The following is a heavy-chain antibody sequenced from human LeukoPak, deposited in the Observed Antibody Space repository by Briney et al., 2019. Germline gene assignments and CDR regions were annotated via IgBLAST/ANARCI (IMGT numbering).Heavy chain of an antibody. CDR1: GYTLTELS. J-gene: IGHJ6*03. CDR3: ARSAGHCSNGICFTDYYMDV. V-gene: IGHV1-24*01. CDR2: FDPEDGET. Sequence: GASVKVSCKVSGYTLTELSMHWVRQAPGKGLEWMGGFDPEDGETIYAQKFQGRVTMTRDTSVSTAYMDLSSVTSDDSAVYFCARSAGHCSNGICFTDYYMDVWGRGTTVTVSS. D-gene: IGHD2-8*01.